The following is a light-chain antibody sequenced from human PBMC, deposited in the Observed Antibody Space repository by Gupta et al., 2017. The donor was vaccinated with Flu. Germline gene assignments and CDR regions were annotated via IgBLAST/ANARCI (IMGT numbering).Light chain of an antibody. J-gene: IGLJ2*01. CDR1: SLPKQY. V-gene: IGLV3-25*01. CDR2: KDT. CDR3: QSTDSSSASVV. Sequence: GHTARITDSGDSLPKQYFSWFQQKPSQAPVVAIYKDTERPSGIPARFSGSTSGPTATLTISGVQPEDEADYYCQSTDSSSASVVFGGGTKLTVL.